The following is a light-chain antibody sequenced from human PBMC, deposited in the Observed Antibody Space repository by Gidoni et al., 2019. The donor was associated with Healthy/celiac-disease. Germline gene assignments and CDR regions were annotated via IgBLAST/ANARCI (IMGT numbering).Light chain of an antibody. J-gene: IGKJ1*01. CDR3: QQYYSTLWT. CDR1: QSVLYSSNNNNY. V-gene: IGKV4-1*01. Sequence: DLVMTQSPDSLAVSLGERATINCKSSQSVLYSSNNNNYLAWYQQKPGQPPKLLIYWASTRESGVHDRFSGSGSGTDFTLTISSLQAEDVAVYYCQQYYSTLWTFGLGTKVEIK. CDR2: WAS.